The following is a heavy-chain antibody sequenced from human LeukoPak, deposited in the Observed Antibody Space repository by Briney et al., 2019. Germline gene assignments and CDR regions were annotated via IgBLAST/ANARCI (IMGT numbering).Heavy chain of an antibody. CDR1: GFTFSSYA. CDR3: ARSVIAVAGTVDY. V-gene: IGHV3-21*01. D-gene: IGHD6-19*01. J-gene: IGHJ4*02. Sequence: GGSLRLSCAASGFTFSSYAMSWVRQAPGKGLEWVSSISSSSSYIYYADSVKGRFTISRDNAKNSLYLQMNSLRAEDTAVYYCARSVIAVAGTVDYWGQGTLVTVSS. CDR2: ISSSSSYI.